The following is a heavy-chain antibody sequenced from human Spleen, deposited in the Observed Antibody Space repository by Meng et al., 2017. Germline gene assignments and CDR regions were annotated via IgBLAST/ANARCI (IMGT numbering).Heavy chain of an antibody. Sequence: LRTWGAGLVKPLWNLSLPCGVYGGSLSGYHRCSIRQAPGKGLEWIGEINHSGSTNYNPSLKSRVTISVDTSKNQFSLKLSSVTAADTAVYYCARGGDIVATITLDYWGQGTLVTVSS. CDR1: GGSLSGYH. V-gene: IGHV4-34*01. CDR2: INHSGST. CDR3: ARGGDIVATITLDY. D-gene: IGHD5-12*01. J-gene: IGHJ4*02.